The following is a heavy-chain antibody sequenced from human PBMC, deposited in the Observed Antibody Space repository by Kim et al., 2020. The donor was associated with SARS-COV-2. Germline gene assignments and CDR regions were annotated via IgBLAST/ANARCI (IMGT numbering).Heavy chain of an antibody. D-gene: IGHD3-9*01. CDR3: AREGYDILTGYPLYGMDV. Sequence: GGSLRLSCAASGFTFSSYWMHWVRQAPGKGLVWVSRINSDGSSTSYADSVKGRFTISRDNAKNTLYLQMNSLRAEDTAVYYCAREGYDILTGYPLYGMDVCGQGTTVTVSS. CDR2: INSDGSST. CDR1: GFTFSSYW. J-gene: IGHJ6*02. V-gene: IGHV3-74*01.